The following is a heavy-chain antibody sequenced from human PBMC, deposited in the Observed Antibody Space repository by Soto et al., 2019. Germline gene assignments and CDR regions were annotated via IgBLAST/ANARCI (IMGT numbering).Heavy chain of an antibody. D-gene: IGHD2-2*01. V-gene: IGHV4-59*01. Sequence: SETLSLTCTVSGDSISTYHWSWIRQPPGKGLEWIGYIYYSGSTNYNPSLKSRVTLSVDTSKNQFSLKLNSVTAADTAVYYCARSRVYCSSIRCQNYYYYMDVWGKGTTVTVSS. J-gene: IGHJ6*03. CDR2: IYYSGST. CDR3: ARSRVYCSSIRCQNYYYYMDV. CDR1: GDSISTYH.